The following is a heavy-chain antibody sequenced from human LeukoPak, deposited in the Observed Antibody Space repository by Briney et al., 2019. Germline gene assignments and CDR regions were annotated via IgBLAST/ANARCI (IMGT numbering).Heavy chain of an antibody. CDR3: ARGRRQWLVRGDWFDP. D-gene: IGHD6-19*01. J-gene: IGHJ5*02. CDR2: IYYSGST. Sequence: SETLSLTCTVSSGSISSYYWSWIRQPPGKGLEWIGYIYYSGSTNYNPSLKSRVTISVDTSKNQFSLKLSSVTAADTAVYYCARGRRQWLVRGDWFDPWGQGTLVTVSS. V-gene: IGHV4-59*12. CDR1: SGSISSYY.